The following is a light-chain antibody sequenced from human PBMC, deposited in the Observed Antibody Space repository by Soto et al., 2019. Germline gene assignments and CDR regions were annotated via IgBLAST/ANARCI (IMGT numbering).Light chain of an antibody. CDR3: GTWDGSLSAGV. J-gene: IGLJ2*01. Sequence: QSVLTQPPSVSAAPGQKVTISCSGSSSNIGKIYVSWYQQLPGTAPKLLIYDDNKRPSGIPDRFSGSKSGTSATLGITGLQTGDEADYYCGTWDGSLSAGVFGGGTKLTV. V-gene: IGLV1-51*01. CDR1: SSNIGKIY. CDR2: DDN.